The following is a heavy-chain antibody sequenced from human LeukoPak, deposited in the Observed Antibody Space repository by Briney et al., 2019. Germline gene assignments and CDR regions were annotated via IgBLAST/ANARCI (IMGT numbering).Heavy chain of an antibody. D-gene: IGHD2-15*01. Sequence: GGSLRLSCAASGFTFSSYTMNWVRQAPGKGLEWVSYISSSSYIYYADSVKGRFTISRDNAENSLYLQMNSLRAEDTAVYYCARGSEGYCSGGGCYYGMDVWGQGTTVTVSS. J-gene: IGHJ6*01. V-gene: IGHV3-21*01. CDR3: ARGSEGYCSGGGCYYGMDV. CDR2: ISSSSYI. CDR1: GFTFSSYT.